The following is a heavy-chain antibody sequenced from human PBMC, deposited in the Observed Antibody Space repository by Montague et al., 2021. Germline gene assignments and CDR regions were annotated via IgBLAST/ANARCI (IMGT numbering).Heavy chain of an antibody. V-gene: IGHV4-59*12. CDR1: SGSIFHAH. D-gene: IGHD2-15*01. CDR2: MFYGGAT. CDR3: ARGGGGATATLFDS. Sequence: SETLSLTCTVSSGSIFHAHWSWVRQPPGKGLEWLGSMFYGGATSNNPSLKSRVTMSIDTSTNQFSLHLTSVSPEDTALYFCARGGGGATATLFDSWGRGTLVTVSS. J-gene: IGHJ4*02.